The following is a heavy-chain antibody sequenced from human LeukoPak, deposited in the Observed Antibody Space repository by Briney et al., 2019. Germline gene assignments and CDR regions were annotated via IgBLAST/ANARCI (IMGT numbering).Heavy chain of an antibody. CDR3: AREGGDYGGNVDAFDI. J-gene: IGHJ3*02. CDR2: IYSSGST. V-gene: IGHV4-39*07. CDR1: GASVSGSPYY. Sequence: SETLSLTCTVSGASVSGSPYYWGWIRQPPGKGLEWIGSIYSSGSTYYNASLQSRVTISVDTSKNQFSLKLSSVTAADTAVYYCAREGGDYGGNVDAFDIWGQGTMVTVSS. D-gene: IGHD4-23*01.